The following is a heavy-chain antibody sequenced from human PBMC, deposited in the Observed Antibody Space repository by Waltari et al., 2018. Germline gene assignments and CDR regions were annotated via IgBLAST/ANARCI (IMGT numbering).Heavy chain of an antibody. CDR1: GASISSGSYY. J-gene: IGHJ4*02. CDR3: ATDYYDTSGYYYWFDY. CDR2: IYTSGST. D-gene: IGHD3-22*01. V-gene: IGHV4-61*02. Sequence: QVQLQESGPGLVKPSQTLSLTCPVSGASISSGSYYWTWIRQPAGKGLEWIGRIYTSGSTNYNPSLKSRVTMSVDTSKNQFSLKLSSVTAGDTAVYYCATDYYDTSGYYYWFDYWGQGTLVTVSS.